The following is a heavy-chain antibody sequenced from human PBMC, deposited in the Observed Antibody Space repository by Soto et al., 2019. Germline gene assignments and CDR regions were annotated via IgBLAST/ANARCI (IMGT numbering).Heavy chain of an antibody. V-gene: IGHV3-7*03. CDR3: TSRPSGMTYHAVFDF. Sequence: GGSLRLSCADSGLNFSGHWMTWVRQTPGEGLQWVAAIKPDGSETFYVDSVKGRFTISRDNARNSLFLQMDSLRAEDTAVYYCTSRPSGMTYHAVFDFWGQGTLVTVSS. CDR2: IKPDGSET. D-gene: IGHD2-21*02. CDR1: GLNFSGHW. J-gene: IGHJ4*02.